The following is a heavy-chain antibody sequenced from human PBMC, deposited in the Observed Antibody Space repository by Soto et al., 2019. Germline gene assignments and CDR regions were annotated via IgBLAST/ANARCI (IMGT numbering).Heavy chain of an antibody. V-gene: IGHV1-18*01. D-gene: IGHD3-16*01. CDR1: GNTFTSYG. Sequence: QVQLVQSGAEVKKPGASVKVSCKASGNTFTSYGISWVRQAPGQGLEWMGRISAYNGNTNYAQKLQGRVTMTTDTPTSTAYRELRSLRSADTAVYYCARGGGDYGMDVWGQGTTVTVSS. CDR2: ISAYNGNT. CDR3: ARGGGDYGMDV. J-gene: IGHJ6*02.